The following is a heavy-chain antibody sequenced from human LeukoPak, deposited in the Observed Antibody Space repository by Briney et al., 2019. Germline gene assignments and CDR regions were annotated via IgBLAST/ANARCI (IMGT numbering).Heavy chain of an antibody. J-gene: IGHJ5*02. Sequence: GGSLRLSCAASGFTSSSYSMNWVRQAPGKGLEWVSYISSSSSTIYYADSVKGRFTISRDNTKSSLSLQMDSLRDEDTAVYYCARDKYMSGHVGSLFDPWGQGTLVIVSS. V-gene: IGHV3-48*02. CDR3: ARDKYMSGHVGSLFDP. D-gene: IGHD1-1*01. CDR1: GFTSSSYS. CDR2: ISSSSSTI.